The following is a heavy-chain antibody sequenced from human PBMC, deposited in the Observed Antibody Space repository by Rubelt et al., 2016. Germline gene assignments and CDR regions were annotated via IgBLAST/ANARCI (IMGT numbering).Heavy chain of an antibody. J-gene: IGHJ3*02. Sequence: GGSLRLSCAASGFTFSGYEMNWVRQAPGKGLEWVSYISDSGTTIYYADSVKGRFTLSRDNAKNSLYLQMDSLRAEDTAVYYCARRLRQDDAFDIWGQGTLVTVSS. CDR3: ARRLRQDDAFDI. CDR1: GFTFSGYE. V-gene: IGHV3-48*03. CDR2: ISDSGTTI.